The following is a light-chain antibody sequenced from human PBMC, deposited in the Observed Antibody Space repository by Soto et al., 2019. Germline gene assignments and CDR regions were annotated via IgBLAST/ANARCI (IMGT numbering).Light chain of an antibody. J-gene: IGKJ1*01. CDR3: QQSYNSAWT. CDR1: QFIDSY. V-gene: IGKV1-39*01. Sequence: DIQLTQSPTSLSASVGDRVTIACRASQFIDSYLNWYQQKPGKAPKLLIYAASSLQRGVPSTFSGSGSGTEFTLTISSLQPEDFATYYCQQSYNSAWTFGQGTKVEIK. CDR2: AAS.